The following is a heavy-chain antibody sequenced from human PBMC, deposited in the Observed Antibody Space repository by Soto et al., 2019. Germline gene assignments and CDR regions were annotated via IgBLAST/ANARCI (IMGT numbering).Heavy chain of an antibody. CDR1: GGVFSSYI. CDR2: STPLLGTT. Sequence: QVQLVQSGPEVKKPGSSVKVSCKASGGVFSSYIISWVRQAPGQGLEWMGGSTPLLGTTNYAQSLQGRATITADESPSTAYMELSSRTSEDTAVYDCARVEYTYGSGSYYYFGMDVWGQGNAVIVSS. V-gene: IGHV1-69*01. J-gene: IGHJ6*01. D-gene: IGHD3-10*01. CDR3: ARVEYTYGSGSYYYFGMDV.